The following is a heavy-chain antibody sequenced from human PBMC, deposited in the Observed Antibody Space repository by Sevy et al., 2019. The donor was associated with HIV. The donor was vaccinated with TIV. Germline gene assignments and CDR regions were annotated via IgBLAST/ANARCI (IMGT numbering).Heavy chain of an antibody. D-gene: IGHD5-18*01. Sequence: SETLSLTCTVSGDSISSYYWSWIRQPPGKGLEWIGYIYYSGSTNYNPSLKSRVTISVDTSKNQFSLKLSSVTAADTAVYYCARGGIQLWLTEGVFDYWGQGTLVTVSS. CDR2: IYYSGST. J-gene: IGHJ4*02. CDR3: ARGGIQLWLTEGVFDY. V-gene: IGHV4-59*13. CDR1: GDSISSYY.